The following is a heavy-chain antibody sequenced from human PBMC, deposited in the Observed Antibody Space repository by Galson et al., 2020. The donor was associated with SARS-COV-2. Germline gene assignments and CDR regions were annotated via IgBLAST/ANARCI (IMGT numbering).Heavy chain of an antibody. D-gene: IGHD2-15*01. V-gene: IGHV3-48*03. CDR2: ISSSGSTI. Sequence: TGGSLRLSCAASGFIFSSYEMNWVRQAPGKGLEWVSYISSSGSTIYYADSVKGRFTISRDDAKNSLYLQMNSLRAEDTAVYYCARAMMATPPVSFDYWGQGTLVTVSS. CDR3: ARAMMATPPVSFDY. CDR1: GFIFSSYE. J-gene: IGHJ4*02.